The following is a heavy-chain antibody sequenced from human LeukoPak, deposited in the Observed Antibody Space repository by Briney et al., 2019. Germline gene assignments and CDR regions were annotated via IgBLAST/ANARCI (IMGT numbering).Heavy chain of an antibody. D-gene: IGHD2-21*02. CDR3: ATTVKDTFHI. CDR2: TSYDESIK. J-gene: IGHJ3*02. Sequence: GRSLRLSCAASGFTFSNYALHWVGQAPGKGLEWVALTSYDESIKYYADSVKGRFTISRDNSKNTLSLQMNSLRAEDTAMYYCATTVKDTFHIWGQGTLVTVSS. CDR1: GFTFSNYA. V-gene: IGHV3-30*04.